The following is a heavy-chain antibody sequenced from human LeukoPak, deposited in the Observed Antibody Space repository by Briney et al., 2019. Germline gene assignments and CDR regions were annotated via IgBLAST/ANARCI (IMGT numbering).Heavy chain of an antibody. CDR3: AGSSGYLSSVDY. D-gene: IGHD3-22*01. CDR1: GGSFSGYY. CDR2: INHSGCT. V-gene: IGHV4-34*01. Sequence: PSETLSLTCAVYGGSFSGYYWSWIRQPPGKGLEWIGEINHSGCTNYNASLKSRVTISVDTSKNQFSLKLSSVTAADTAVYYCAGSSGYLSSVDYWGQGTLVTVSS. J-gene: IGHJ4*02.